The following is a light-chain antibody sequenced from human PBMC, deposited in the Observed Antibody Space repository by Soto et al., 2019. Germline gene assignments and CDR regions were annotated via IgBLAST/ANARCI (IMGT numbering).Light chain of an antibody. CDR1: QSISRN. J-gene: IGKJ1*01. CDR3: QEYSKGWT. Sequence: EIVMTQSPATVSLSPGERATLSCRASQSISRNLAWYQQKPGQAPRLLVYGASTRATGIPARFSGSGSGTEFTLTISSLGSEDFALYYCQEYSKGWTFGQGTKVEVK. V-gene: IGKV3-15*01. CDR2: GAS.